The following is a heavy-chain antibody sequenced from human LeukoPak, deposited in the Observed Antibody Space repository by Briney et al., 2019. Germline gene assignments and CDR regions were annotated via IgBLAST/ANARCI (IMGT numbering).Heavy chain of an antibody. CDR1: GFTFSSAA. CDR2: IGSSGGST. V-gene: IGHV3-23*01. CDR3: AKNIQLST. J-gene: IGHJ3*01. Sequence: GGSLRLSCAASGFTFSSAAMTWVRQAPGKGLEWVSLIGSSGGSTYYADSVKGRFTISGDNSKNTLSLQMNSLRVEDTAIYYCAKNIQLSTWGRGTMVTVSS. D-gene: IGHD5-24*01.